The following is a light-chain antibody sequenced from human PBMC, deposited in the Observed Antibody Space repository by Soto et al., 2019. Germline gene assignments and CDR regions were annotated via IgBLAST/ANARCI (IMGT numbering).Light chain of an antibody. J-gene: IGKJ1*01. CDR2: AAS. Sequence: DIQMTQSPSTLSGSVGDRVTITCRASQTISSWLAWYQQKPGKAPKLLIYAASTLETGVPSRFSGSGYGTELTITIASMQLYDSASYYCQQYNSYSAAFGQGTKVDSK. CDR1: QTISSW. V-gene: IGKV1-5*01. CDR3: QQYNSYSAA.